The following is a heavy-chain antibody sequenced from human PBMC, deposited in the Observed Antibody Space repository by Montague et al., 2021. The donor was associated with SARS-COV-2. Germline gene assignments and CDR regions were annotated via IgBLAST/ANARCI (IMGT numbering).Heavy chain of an antibody. CDR1: GGSTASHY. Sequence: SETLSLTCTVSGGSTASHYWNWIRQSPGKRPEWICYVYYNGDTKYNPSLQSRVTISIDTSENQFSLRLNSVTAADTAVYFCARGWAFDPWGRGRLVTVSS. V-gene: IGHV4-59*08. D-gene: IGHD6-19*01. CDR3: ARGWAFDP. J-gene: IGHJ3*01. CDR2: VYYNGDT.